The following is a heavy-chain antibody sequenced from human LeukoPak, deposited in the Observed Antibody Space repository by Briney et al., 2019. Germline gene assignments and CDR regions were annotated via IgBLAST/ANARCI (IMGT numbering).Heavy chain of an antibody. CDR1: GLTFSSYA. D-gene: IGHD2-2*01. CDR3: AKQTGIVVVPGAMYY. V-gene: IGHV3-23*01. CDR2: ISGSGGST. Sequence: PGGSLRLSCAASGLTFSSYAMSWVRQAPGKGLEWVSAISGSGGSTYYADSVKGRFTISRDNSKNTLYLQMNSLRAEDTAVYYCAKQTGIVVVPGAMYYWGQGTLVTVSS. J-gene: IGHJ4*02.